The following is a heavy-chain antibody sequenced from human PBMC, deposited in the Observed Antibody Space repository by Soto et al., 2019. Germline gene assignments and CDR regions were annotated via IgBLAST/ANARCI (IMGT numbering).Heavy chain of an antibody. CDR3: ARSRYSYSERFFHY. CDR2: IYHTEST. Sequence: PSETLSLTCAVSGHSISSGFYYLGWVRQPPGKGLEWIGRIYHTESTYYTPSLKSRVPMSVDTSKNQFSLKLSSIHAAPTPVYFCARSRYSYSERFFHYWGQGIRVTASS. V-gene: IGHV4-38-2*01. CDR1: GHSISSGFYY. D-gene: IGHD5-18*01. J-gene: IGHJ4*02.